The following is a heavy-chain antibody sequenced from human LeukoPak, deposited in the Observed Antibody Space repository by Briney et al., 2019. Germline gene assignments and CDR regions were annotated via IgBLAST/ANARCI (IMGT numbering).Heavy chain of an antibody. J-gene: IGHJ5*02. Sequence: GGSLRLSCAASGFTFSSYAMSWVRQAPGKGLGWVSAICGSGGSTYYADSVKGRSTISRDNSKNTLYLQMNSLRAEDTAVYYCAKEEKTYYDFWSGPDWFDPWGQGTLVTVSS. D-gene: IGHD3-3*01. V-gene: IGHV3-23*01. CDR2: ICGSGGST. CDR3: AKEEKTYYDFWSGPDWFDP. CDR1: GFTFSSYA.